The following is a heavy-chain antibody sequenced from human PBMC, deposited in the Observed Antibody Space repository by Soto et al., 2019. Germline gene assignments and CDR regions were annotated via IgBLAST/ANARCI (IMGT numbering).Heavy chain of an antibody. V-gene: IGHV4-34*01. Sequence: SETLSLTCAVYGGSFSGFYWNWIRQPPGKGLEWIGEINHSGSTNYNPSLKSRVTISVDTSKNQFSLKLSSVTAADTAVYYCATAGREQLLRTKQWFEPWGHGILVIV. CDR2: INHSGST. D-gene: IGHD6-13*01. CDR1: GGSFSGFY. CDR3: ATAGREQLLRTKQWFEP. J-gene: IGHJ5*02.